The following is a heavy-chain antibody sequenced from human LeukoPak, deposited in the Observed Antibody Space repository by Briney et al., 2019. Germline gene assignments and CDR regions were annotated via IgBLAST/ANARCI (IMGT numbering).Heavy chain of an antibody. CDR1: GYAFTNYG. CDR3: ARVAVAGRAWRDY. V-gene: IGHV1-18*04. Sequence: ASVTVSFKASGYAFTNYGISWVRQAPRQGLEWMGWISAYNGNTKSAQNLQGRVTMTTDTSTSTAYMELRSLRSDDAAVYYCARVAVAGRAWRDYWGQGTLVTVSS. J-gene: IGHJ4*02. D-gene: IGHD6-19*01. CDR2: ISAYNGNT.